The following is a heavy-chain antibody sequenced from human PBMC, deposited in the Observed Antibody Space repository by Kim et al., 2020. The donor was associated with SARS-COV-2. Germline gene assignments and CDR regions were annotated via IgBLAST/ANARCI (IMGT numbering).Heavy chain of an antibody. Sequence: SGPTLVNPTQTLTLTCTFYGFSLSTSGVGVGWIRQPPGKALEWLALIYWDDDKRYSPSLKSRLTITKDTSKNQVVLTMTNMDPVDTATYYCADTWTYYYDSSGYYDHWGQGTLVTVSS. J-gene: IGHJ5*02. CDR3: ADTWTYYYDSSGYYDH. V-gene: IGHV2-5*02. CDR2: IYWDDDK. CDR1: GFSLSTSGVG. D-gene: IGHD3-22*01.